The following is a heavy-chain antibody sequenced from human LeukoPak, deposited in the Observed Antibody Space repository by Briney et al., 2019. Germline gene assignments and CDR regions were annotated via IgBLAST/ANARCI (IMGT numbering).Heavy chain of an antibody. V-gene: IGHV1-46*01. CDR2: VYVTGETT. J-gene: IGHJ4*02. Sequence: GASVKVSCQASGDTFTYYHIHWVRQAPGQGVAWMGAVYVTGETTRNTQNFQGRVTMTRDPSAGTVCMELTSLRSEDTAVYYCATEAPGSYYFDYWGQGVLVTVSS. CDR1: GDTFTYYH. CDR3: ATEAPGSYYFDY.